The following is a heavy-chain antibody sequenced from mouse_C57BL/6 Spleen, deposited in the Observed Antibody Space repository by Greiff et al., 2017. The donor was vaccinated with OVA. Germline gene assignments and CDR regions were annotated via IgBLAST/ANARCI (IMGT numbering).Heavy chain of an antibody. CDR2: ISSGSSTI. J-gene: IGHJ2*01. CDR1: GFTFSDYG. D-gene: IGHD1-1*01. Sequence: EVQVVESGGGLVKPGGSLKLSCAASGFTFSDYGMHWVRQAPEKGLEWVAYISSGSSTIYYADTVKGRFTISRDNAKNTLFLQMTSLRSEDTAMYYCARGITTVVADYFDYWGQGTTRTVSS. CDR3: ARGITTVVADYFDY. V-gene: IGHV5-17*01.